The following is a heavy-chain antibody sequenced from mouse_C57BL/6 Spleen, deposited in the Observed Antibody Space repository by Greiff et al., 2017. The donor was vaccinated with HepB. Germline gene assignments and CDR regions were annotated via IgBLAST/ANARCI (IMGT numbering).Heavy chain of an antibody. CDR3: ARSVYYYGSSLYYFDY. CDR1: GFNIKNTY. V-gene: IGHV14-3*01. Sequence: VQLQQSVAELVRPGASVKLSCTASGFNIKNTYMHWVKQRPEQGLEWIGRIDPANGNTKYAPKFQGKATITADTSSNTAYLQLSSLTSEDTAIYYCARSVYYYGSSLYYFDYWGQGTTLTVSS. D-gene: IGHD1-1*01. CDR2: IDPANGNT. J-gene: IGHJ2*01.